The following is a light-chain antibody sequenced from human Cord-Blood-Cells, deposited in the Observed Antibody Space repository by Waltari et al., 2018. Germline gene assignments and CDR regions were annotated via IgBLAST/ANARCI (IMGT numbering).Light chain of an antibody. CDR3: QVWDSSSDHPYVV. CDR1: NIGSKR. J-gene: IGLJ2*01. Sequence: SYVLTQPPSVSVAPGKTARITCGGNNIGSKRGHWYQQKPGQAPVLVIYYDSDRPSGIPERFSGSNSGNTATLTISRVEAGDEADYYCQVWDSSSDHPYVVFGGGTKLTVL. V-gene: IGLV3-21*04. CDR2: YDS.